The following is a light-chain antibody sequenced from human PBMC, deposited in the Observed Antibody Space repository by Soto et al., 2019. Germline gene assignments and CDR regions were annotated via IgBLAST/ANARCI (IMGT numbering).Light chain of an antibody. J-gene: IGKJ5*01. CDR3: QQYGSSRT. Sequence: EIVFAQSPDTLSLSPGERVTFSGRASQSVSRYLAWYQQKPGQAPRLLIFDASNRATGIPARFSGSGSGTDFTLTISRLEPEDFAVYYCQQYGSSRTFGQGTRLEIK. V-gene: IGKV3-20*01. CDR2: DAS. CDR1: QSVSRY.